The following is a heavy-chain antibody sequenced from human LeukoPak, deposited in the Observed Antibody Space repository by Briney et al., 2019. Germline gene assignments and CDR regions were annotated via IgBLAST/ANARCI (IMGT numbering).Heavy chain of an antibody. Sequence: GESLKISCKGSGYSFTSYWIGWVRQMPGKGLEWMGIIYPDDSGSDTRYSPSFQGQVTISADKSISTAYLQWSSLKASDTAMYYCARPPTYSSSSTGGFDYWGQGTLVTVSS. CDR1: GYSFTSYW. CDR2: IYPDDSGSDT. D-gene: IGHD6-6*01. J-gene: IGHJ4*02. V-gene: IGHV5-51*03. CDR3: ARPPTYSSSSTGGFDY.